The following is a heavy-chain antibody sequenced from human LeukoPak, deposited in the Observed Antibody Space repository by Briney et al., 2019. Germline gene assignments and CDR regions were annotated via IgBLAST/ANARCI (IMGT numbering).Heavy chain of an antibody. Sequence: GGSLRLSCAASGFTFSEYGMHWVRQAPGKGLEWVAHISGSGGSTYYADSVKGRFTISRDNSKNTLNLQMNSLRAEDTAVYYCAKRVGPTGQRDPLFDYWGQGTLVIVSS. CDR3: AKRVGPTGQRDPLFDY. J-gene: IGHJ4*02. D-gene: IGHD1-26*01. CDR1: GFTFSEYG. V-gene: IGHV3-23*01. CDR2: ISGSGGST.